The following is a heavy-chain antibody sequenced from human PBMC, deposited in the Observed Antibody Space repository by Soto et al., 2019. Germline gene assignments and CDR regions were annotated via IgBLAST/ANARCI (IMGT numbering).Heavy chain of an antibody. D-gene: IGHD6-19*01. J-gene: IGHJ4*02. CDR2: IIPIFGTA. V-gene: IGHV1-69*13. Sequence: SVKVSCKASGGTFSSYAISWVRQAPGQGLEWMGGIIPIFGTANYAQKFQGRVTITADESTSTAYMELSSPRSEDTAVYYCARATPTGYSSGWYSDWGQGTLVTVSS. CDR1: GGTFSSYA. CDR3: ARATPTGYSSGWYSD.